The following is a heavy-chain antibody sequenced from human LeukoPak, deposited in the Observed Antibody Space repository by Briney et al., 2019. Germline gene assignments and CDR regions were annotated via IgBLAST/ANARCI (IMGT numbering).Heavy chain of an antibody. Sequence: GASVKVSCKASGYTFTSYGISWVRQAPGQGLEWMGWINPNSGGTNYAQKFQGRVTMTRDTSISTAYMELSRLRSDDTAVYYCARDPLYSSGWFPRVDYYYYMDVWGKGTTVTVSS. D-gene: IGHD6-19*01. V-gene: IGHV1-2*02. CDR3: ARDPLYSSGWFPRVDYYYYMDV. CDR2: INPNSGGT. J-gene: IGHJ6*03. CDR1: GYTFTSYG.